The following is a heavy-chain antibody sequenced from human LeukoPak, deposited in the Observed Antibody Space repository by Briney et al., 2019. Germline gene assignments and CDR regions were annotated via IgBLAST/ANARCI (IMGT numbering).Heavy chain of an antibody. CDR3: ARAAPEWELAAFDI. CDR2: IIPIFGTA. Sequence: SVKVSCKASGGTFSSYAISWVRQAPGQGLEWMGGIIPIFGTANYAQKFQGRVTITADESTSTAYMELSSLRSEDTAVYYCARAAPEWELAAFDIWGQGTMVTVSS. D-gene: IGHD1-26*01. J-gene: IGHJ3*02. V-gene: IGHV1-69*13. CDR1: GGTFSSYA.